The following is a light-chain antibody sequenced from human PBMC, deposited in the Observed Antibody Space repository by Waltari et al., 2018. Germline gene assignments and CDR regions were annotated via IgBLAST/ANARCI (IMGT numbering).Light chain of an antibody. J-gene: IGKJ1*01. V-gene: IGKV1-5*03. CDR2: EAS. Sequence: DIQMTQAPSTLSPSVGDRVTITCRASQSIATWLAWYQQTPGKAPNLRIYEASSLGSGVPSRFIGSGSGTAFTLTISSLQPDDCATYYCQQYNSYPWTFGQGTKVEIK. CDR1: QSIATW. CDR3: QQYNSYPWT.